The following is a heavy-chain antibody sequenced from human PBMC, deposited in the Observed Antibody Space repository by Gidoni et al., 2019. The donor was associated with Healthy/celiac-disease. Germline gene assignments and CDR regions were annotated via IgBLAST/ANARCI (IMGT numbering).Heavy chain of an antibody. CDR3: ASWSRCSGGSCYFGTKSVNWFDP. V-gene: IGHV4-4*02. CDR2: IYHSGST. CDR1: GGSISSSNW. D-gene: IGHD2-15*01. J-gene: IGHJ5*02. Sequence: QVQLQESGPGLVKPSGTLSLTCAVSGGSISSSNWWSWVPQPPGKGLEWIGEIYHSGSTNYNPSLKSRVTISVDKSKNQFSLKLSAVTAADTAVYYCASWSRCSGGSCYFGTKSVNWFDPWGQGTLVTVSS.